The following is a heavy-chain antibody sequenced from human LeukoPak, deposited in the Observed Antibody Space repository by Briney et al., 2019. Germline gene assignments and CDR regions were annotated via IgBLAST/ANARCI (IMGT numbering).Heavy chain of an antibody. J-gene: IGHJ4*02. CDR2: IYYSGST. Sequence: SETLSLTRTVSGGSISSSSYYWGWIRQPPGKGLEWIGSIYYSGSTYYNPSLKSRVTISVDTSKNQFSLKLSSVTAADTAVYYCARHTYYDFWSGRLTYFDYWGQGTLVTVSS. D-gene: IGHD3-3*01. CDR1: GGSISSSSYY. CDR3: ARHTYYDFWSGRLTYFDY. V-gene: IGHV4-39*07.